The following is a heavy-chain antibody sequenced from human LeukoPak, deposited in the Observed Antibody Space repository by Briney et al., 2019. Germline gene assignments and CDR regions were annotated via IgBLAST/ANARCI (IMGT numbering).Heavy chain of an antibody. CDR1: GGSISSYY. Sequence: PSETLSLTCTVSGGSISSYYWSWIRQPPGKGLEWIGYIHYSGSTNYNPSLNSRVTISVDTSKNQLSLKLSSVTAADTALYYCARLSPRYSYGYFYFWGQGTLVTVSS. J-gene: IGHJ4*02. V-gene: IGHV4-59*01. CDR2: IHYSGST. CDR3: ARLSPRYSYGYFYF. D-gene: IGHD5-18*01.